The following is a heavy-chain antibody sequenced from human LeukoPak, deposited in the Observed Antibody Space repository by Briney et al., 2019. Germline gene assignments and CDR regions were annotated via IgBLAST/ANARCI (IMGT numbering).Heavy chain of an antibody. CDR2: IYYSGST. J-gene: IGHJ3*02. Sequence: SETLSLTCTVSGGSISSYYWSWIRQPPGKGLEWIGYIYYSGSTNYNPSLKSRVTISVDTSKNQFSLKLSSVTAADTAVYYCARSLTGYYDSSGYQSDAFDIWGQGTMVTVSS. CDR3: ARSLTGYYDSSGYQSDAFDI. D-gene: IGHD3-22*01. CDR1: GGSISSYY. V-gene: IGHV4-59*01.